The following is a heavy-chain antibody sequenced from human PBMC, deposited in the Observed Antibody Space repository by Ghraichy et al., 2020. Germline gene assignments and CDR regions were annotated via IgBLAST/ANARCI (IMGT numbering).Heavy chain of an antibody. Sequence: SCAVSGFTLNNAWMSWVRQAPGKGLEWVGRIKSKTDGGTTDFAAPVKGRFTISRDGSKNTLYLQMSSLKTEDTAVYYCTTVRLSYYYYGMDVWGQGTTVTVSS. CDR2: IKSKTDGGTT. V-gene: IGHV3-15*01. CDR3: TTVRLSYYYYGMDV. CDR1: GFTLNNAW. J-gene: IGHJ6*02.